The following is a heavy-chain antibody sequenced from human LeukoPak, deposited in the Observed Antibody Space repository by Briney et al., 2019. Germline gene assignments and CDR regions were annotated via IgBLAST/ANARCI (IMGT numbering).Heavy chain of an antibody. J-gene: IGHJ5*02. D-gene: IGHD3-10*01. CDR1: GYTFTGYY. Sequence: GASVKVSCKASGYTFTGYYIQWVRQAPGQGLEWMGWINPNSGGTKFAQKFQGRVTMTRDTSISTAYMELNSLRSDDTAVYYCARDPLWFGEKRFDPWGQGTQVTVSS. V-gene: IGHV1-2*02. CDR2: INPNSGGT. CDR3: ARDPLWFGEKRFDP.